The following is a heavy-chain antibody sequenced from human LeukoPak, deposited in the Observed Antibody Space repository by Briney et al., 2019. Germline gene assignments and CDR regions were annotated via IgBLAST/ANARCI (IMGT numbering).Heavy chain of an antibody. CDR1: AFTFGNYA. D-gene: IGHD3-3*01. Sequence: PGGSLRLSYAASAFTFGNYAMTWVRQAPGKGLEWVSTIISDYSTYYADSVKGRFTISRDNSKNTLYLQMNSLRAEDTALYYCARGGITIFGVVSYMDVWGKGTTVTVSS. V-gene: IGHV3-23*01. J-gene: IGHJ6*03. CDR3: ARGGITIFGVVSYMDV. CDR2: IISDYST.